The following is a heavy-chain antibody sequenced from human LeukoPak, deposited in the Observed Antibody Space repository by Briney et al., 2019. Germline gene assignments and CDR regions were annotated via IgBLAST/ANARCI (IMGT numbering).Heavy chain of an antibody. CDR1: GGSISSSSYY. CDR2: IYYSGST. Sequence: SETLSLTCTVSGGSISSSSYYWGWIRQPPGKGLEWIGSIYYSGSTYYNPSLKSRVTISVDTSKNQFSLKLSSVTAADTAVYYCARSYSSSSFDYWGQGTLVTVSS. V-gene: IGHV4-39*01. D-gene: IGHD6-6*01. J-gene: IGHJ4*02. CDR3: ARSYSSSSFDY.